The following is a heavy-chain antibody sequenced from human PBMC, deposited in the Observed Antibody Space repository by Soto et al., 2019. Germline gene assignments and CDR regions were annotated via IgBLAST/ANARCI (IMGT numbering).Heavy chain of an antibody. J-gene: IGHJ5*02. CDR2: IYYNGNP. CDR1: GDSISSSNYY. D-gene: IGHD3-10*01. Sequence: SETLSLTCTVSGDSISSSNYYWHWIRQPPGKGLEGIGSIYYNGNPYYNPSLKSRATISVDTSKNQFSVKLTSVTAADTAVYYCASRGYASGNYYNQNWFDPWGQGTLVTVSS. V-gene: IGHV4-39*01. CDR3: ASRGYASGNYYNQNWFDP.